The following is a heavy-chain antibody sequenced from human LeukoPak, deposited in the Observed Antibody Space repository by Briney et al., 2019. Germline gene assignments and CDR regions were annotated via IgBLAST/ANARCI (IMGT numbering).Heavy chain of an antibody. J-gene: IGHJ4*02. CDR2: ISSDGRTE. D-gene: IGHD3-16*01. V-gene: IGHV3-30*04. Sequence: GGFLRLSCAASGFTFSSYAMHWVRQGPGKGLEWVAFISSDGRTEYNADSVKGRFTISRDNSKNTLYLQMNSLTTEDTAVYYCARGWGSGAWLIDSWGQGTLVSVSS. CDR1: GFTFSSYA. CDR3: ARGWGSGAWLIDS.